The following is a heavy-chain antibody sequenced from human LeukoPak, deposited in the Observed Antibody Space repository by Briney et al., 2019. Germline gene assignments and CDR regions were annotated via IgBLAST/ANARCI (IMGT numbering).Heavy chain of an antibody. Sequence: SETLSLTCTVSGGSTSSHYWNWVRQPPGKGLEWIGHMYDTVNTKDNPSLTSRLTLSADTSKNQFSLRLGSVTAADTAVYYCATIKRGYPYGYFDFWGQGILVTVSS. J-gene: IGHJ4*02. CDR2: MYDTVNT. CDR1: GGSTSSHY. V-gene: IGHV4-59*11. CDR3: ATIKRGYPYGYFDF. D-gene: IGHD5-18*01.